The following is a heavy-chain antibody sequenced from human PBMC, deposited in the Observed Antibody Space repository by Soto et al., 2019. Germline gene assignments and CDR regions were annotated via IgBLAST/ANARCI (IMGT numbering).Heavy chain of an antibody. CDR1: GFTFSSYA. V-gene: IGHV3-30-3*01. J-gene: IGHJ6*02. CDR2: ISYDGSNK. CDR3: ARNIVLMVYASPHGMDV. Sequence: GGSLRLSCAASGFTFSSYAMHWVRQAPGKGLEWVAVISYDGSNKYYADSVKGRFTISRDNSKNTLYLQMNSLRAEDTAVYYCARNIVLMVYASPHGMDVWGQGTTVTVSS. D-gene: IGHD2-8*01.